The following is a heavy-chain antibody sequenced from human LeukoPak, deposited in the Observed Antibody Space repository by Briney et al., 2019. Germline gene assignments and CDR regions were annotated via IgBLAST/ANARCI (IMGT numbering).Heavy chain of an antibody. CDR2: ISGSGGST. J-gene: IGHJ6*02. V-gene: IGHV3-23*01. D-gene: IGHD6-19*01. CDR3: AKALIPAYSSVWPSYYYGMDD. CDR1: GFTFSSYA. Sequence: GGSLRLSCAASGFTFSSYAMSWVRQAPGKGLEWVSAISGSGGSTYYADSVKGRFTISRDNSKNTLYLQMNSLRAEDTAVYYCAKALIPAYSSVWPSYYYGMDDWAHGTTVIVSS.